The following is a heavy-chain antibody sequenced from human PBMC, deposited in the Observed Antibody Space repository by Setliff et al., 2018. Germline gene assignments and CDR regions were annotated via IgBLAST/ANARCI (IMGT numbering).Heavy chain of an antibody. Sequence: PSETLSLTCTVSGYSISSGHYWGWIRQSPGKGLDWIGSIYYSGSTYYNPSLKSRVTISVDTSKNQFSLKLSSVTAADTAVYYCARDRITIFGVVIPFDYWGQGTLVTVSS. CDR3: ARDRITIFGVVIPFDY. CDR2: IYYSGST. D-gene: IGHD3-3*01. CDR1: GYSISSGHY. J-gene: IGHJ4*02. V-gene: IGHV4-38-2*02.